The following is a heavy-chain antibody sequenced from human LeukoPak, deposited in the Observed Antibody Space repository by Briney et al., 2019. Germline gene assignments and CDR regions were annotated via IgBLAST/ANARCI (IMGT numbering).Heavy chain of an antibody. CDR1: GGSISSYY. CDR2: IYTSGST. V-gene: IGHV4-4*07. J-gene: IGHJ4*02. Sequence: PSETLSLTCTVSGGSISSYYCSWIRQPAGEGLEWIGRIYTSGSTNYNPSLKSRVTMSVDTSKNQFSLKLSSVTAADTAVYYCAREPLPYCSGGSCYESAIDYWGQGTLVTVSS. D-gene: IGHD2-15*01. CDR3: AREPLPYCSGGSCYESAIDY.